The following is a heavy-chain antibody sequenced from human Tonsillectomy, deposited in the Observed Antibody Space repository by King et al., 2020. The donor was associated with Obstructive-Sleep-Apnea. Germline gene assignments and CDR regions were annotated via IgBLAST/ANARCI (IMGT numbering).Heavy chain of an antibody. Sequence: QLQESGPGLVKPSETLSLTCTVSGGSISTYYWSWIRQPPGKGLEWIGNLYYSGYTNYNPSLKSRVTISVDTSTNQFSLNLSSVTAADTAFYYCARGGYYYFDYWGQGTLATVSS. J-gene: IGHJ4*02. V-gene: IGHV4-59*08. CDR2: LYYSGYT. CDR1: GGSISTYY. CDR3: ARGGYYYFDY. D-gene: IGHD3-22*01.